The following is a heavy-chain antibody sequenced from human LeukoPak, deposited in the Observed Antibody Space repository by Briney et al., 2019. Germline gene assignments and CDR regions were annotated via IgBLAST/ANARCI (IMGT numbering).Heavy chain of an antibody. Sequence: GGSLRLSCAASGFTFSGSAMHWVRQASGKGLEWVGRIRSKANGYATAYAASVKGRFTISRDDPKNTAYLQMNSLKTEDTAVYYCTRINRPTMVYAFDIWGQGTMVTVSS. CDR2: IRSKANGYAT. CDR3: TRINRPTMVYAFDI. V-gene: IGHV3-73*01. D-gene: IGHD4/OR15-4a*01. CDR1: GFTFSGSA. J-gene: IGHJ3*02.